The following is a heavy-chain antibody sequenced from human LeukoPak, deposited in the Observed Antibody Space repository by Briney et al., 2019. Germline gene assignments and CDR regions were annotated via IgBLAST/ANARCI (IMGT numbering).Heavy chain of an antibody. CDR2: ISSSSSYI. Sequence: GGSLRLSCAASGFTFSSYSMNWVRQAPGKGLEWVSSISSSSSYIYYADSVKGRFTISRDNAKNSLYLQMNSLRAEDTAVYYCARDTLAVGASDAFAIWGQGTMVTVSS. CDR1: GFTFSSYS. D-gene: IGHD1-26*01. V-gene: IGHV3-21*01. J-gene: IGHJ3*02. CDR3: ARDTLAVGASDAFAI.